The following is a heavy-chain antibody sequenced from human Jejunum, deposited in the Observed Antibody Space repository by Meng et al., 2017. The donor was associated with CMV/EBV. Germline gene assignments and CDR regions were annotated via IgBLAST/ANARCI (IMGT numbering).Heavy chain of an antibody. V-gene: IGHV1-18*01. J-gene: IGHJ4*02. CDR1: DTVTSYG. CDR2: TSANNGNT. Sequence: DTVTSYGISWVRRAPGQGLEWMGWTSANNGNTDYTQELQGRVTMATDTSTSTAYMELRSLRSDDTAVYYCARDVRKEEQWRRYYFDYWGQGTLVTVSS. D-gene: IGHD5-12*01. CDR3: ARDVRKEEQWRRYYFDY.